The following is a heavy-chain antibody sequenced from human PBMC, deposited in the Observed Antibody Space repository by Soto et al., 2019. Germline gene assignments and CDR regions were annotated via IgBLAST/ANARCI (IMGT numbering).Heavy chain of an antibody. V-gene: IGHV1-69*01. CDR3: VRVKGYCSGGSCYSAWFDP. J-gene: IGHJ5*02. D-gene: IGHD2-15*01. CDR2: IIPNFGTA. Sequence: QVQLVQSGAEVKKPGSSVKVSCKASGGTFSSYAISWVRQAPGQGLEWMGGIIPNFGTANYAQKFQGRVTITADESTSTAYMELSSLRSEDTAVYYCVRVKGYCSGGSCYSAWFDPWGQGTLVTVSS. CDR1: GGTFSSYA.